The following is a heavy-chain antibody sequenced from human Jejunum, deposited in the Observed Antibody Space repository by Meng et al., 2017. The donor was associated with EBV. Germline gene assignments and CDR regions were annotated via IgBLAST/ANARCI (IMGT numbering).Heavy chain of an antibody. CDR1: GYTFNRYE. D-gene: IGHD5-18*01. V-gene: IGHV1-8*01. J-gene: IGHJ5*02. CDR2: MNPNSGNT. Sequence: GQQVQSGGGVKKPGASVKVSWKASGYTFNRYESHWVRQATGQGLEWMGWMNPNSGNTGYAQKFQGRVTMTRNTSISTAYMELSSLRSEDTAVYYCARGASYGSALPWGQGTLVTVSS. CDR3: ARGASYGSALP.